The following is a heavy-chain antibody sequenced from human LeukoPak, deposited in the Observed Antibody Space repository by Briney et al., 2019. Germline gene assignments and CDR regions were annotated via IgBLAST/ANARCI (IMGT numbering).Heavy chain of an antibody. CDR3: ARDRAFPFDWLPLDY. CDR2: IYHSGST. V-gene: IGHV4-39*07. J-gene: IGHJ4*02. CDR1: GGSISSSSYY. D-gene: IGHD3-9*01. Sequence: PSETLSLTCTVSGGSISSSSYYWGWIRQPPGKGLEWIGSIYHSGSTYYNPSLKSRVTISVDTSKNQFSLKLSSVTAADTAVYYCARDRAFPFDWLPLDYWGQGTLVTVSS.